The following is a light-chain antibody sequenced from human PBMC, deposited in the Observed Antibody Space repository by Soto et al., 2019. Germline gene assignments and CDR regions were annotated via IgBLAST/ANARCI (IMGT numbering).Light chain of an antibody. Sequence: QSALTQPASVSGSPGQSVTISCTGTSNDVGAYKSVSWYQQHPGKAPKLIIYEVTHRPSGVSNRFSGSKSGNTASLTISGLQAEDEADYYCCSYTSITTYVFGSGTKLTVL. J-gene: IGLJ1*01. CDR2: EVT. CDR1: SNDVGAYKS. V-gene: IGLV2-14*01. CDR3: CSYTSITTYV.